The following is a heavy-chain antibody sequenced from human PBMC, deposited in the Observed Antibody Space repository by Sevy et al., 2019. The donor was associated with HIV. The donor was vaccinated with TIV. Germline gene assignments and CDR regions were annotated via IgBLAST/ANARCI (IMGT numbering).Heavy chain of an antibody. CDR2: IKSKTDGGTT. D-gene: IGHD3-22*01. V-gene: IGHV3-15*01. CDR3: FTMIVVVIKAGLAFDI. CDR1: GFTFSNAW. J-gene: IGHJ3*02. Sequence: GSLRLSCAASGFTFSNAWMSWVRQAPGKGLEWVGRIKSKTDGGTTDYAAPVKGRFTISRDDSKNTLYLQMNSLKTEDTAVYYCFTMIVVVIKAGLAFDIWGQGTMVTVSS.